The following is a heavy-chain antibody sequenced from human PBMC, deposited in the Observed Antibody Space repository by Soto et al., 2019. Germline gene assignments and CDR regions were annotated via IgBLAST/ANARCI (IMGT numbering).Heavy chain of an antibody. J-gene: IGHJ4*02. CDR1: GASISSGDYF. CDR3: AREKGYISGPKNFDY. Sequence: QVHLEESGPGLVKPSQTLSLTCTVSGASISSGDYFWSWIRQSPGKGLEGIGYIYDSGSSYYNPSLKSRVSMSVDTAKNQFSLKLSSVTAADTAVYYCAREKGYISGPKNFDYWGQGTLVTVSS. CDR2: IYDSGSS. V-gene: IGHV4-30-4*01. D-gene: IGHD5-12*01.